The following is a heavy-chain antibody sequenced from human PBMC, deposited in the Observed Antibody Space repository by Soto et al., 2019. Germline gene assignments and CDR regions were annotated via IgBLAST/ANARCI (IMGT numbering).Heavy chain of an antibody. J-gene: IGHJ4*02. CDR3: ARIGGWYDIDF. CDR1: GGSVSSGSFH. D-gene: IGHD6-19*01. V-gene: IGHV4-61*01. Sequence: VQLQESGPGQVKPSETLSLTCSVSGGSVSSGSFHWSWIRQPPGKGLQFIGSIFYNGTANYSPSLKNRVSISIDTSQSQFFLQLISVAAADTAVYYCARIGGWYDIDFWGQGSLVTVS. CDR2: IFYNGTA.